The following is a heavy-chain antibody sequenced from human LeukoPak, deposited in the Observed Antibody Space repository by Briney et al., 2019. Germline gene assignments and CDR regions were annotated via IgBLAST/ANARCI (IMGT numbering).Heavy chain of an antibody. CDR1: GFTFSSYA. Sequence: GGSLRLSCAASGFTFSSYAMHWVRQAPGKGLEWVAVISYDGSNKYYADSVKGRFTISRDNSKNTLYLQMNSLRAEDTAVYYCARSGDGYNDDYWGQGTLVTVSS. V-gene: IGHV3-30-3*01. D-gene: IGHD5-24*01. CDR3: ARSGDGYNDDY. CDR2: ISYDGSNK. J-gene: IGHJ4*02.